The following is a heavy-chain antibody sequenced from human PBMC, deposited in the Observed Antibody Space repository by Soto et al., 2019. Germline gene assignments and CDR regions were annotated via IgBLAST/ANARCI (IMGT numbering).Heavy chain of an antibody. J-gene: IGHJ5*02. V-gene: IGHV4-30-4*01. Sequence: QVSLQESGPGLVKPSQTLSLTCVVSGDSITNGDYYWSWIRQPPGKDLEWIAYIYYNGITHYNPSLKSRVTISLDPSKNHFSLKMTSVTGADTAVYSCARGIQEGFDAWGQGTLVTVSS. CDR1: GDSITNGDYY. D-gene: IGHD5-18*01. CDR2: IYYNGIT. CDR3: ARGIQEGFDA.